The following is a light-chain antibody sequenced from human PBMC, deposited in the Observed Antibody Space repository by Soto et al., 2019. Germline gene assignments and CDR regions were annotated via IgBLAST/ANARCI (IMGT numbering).Light chain of an antibody. V-gene: IGKV3-15*01. CDR1: QSVSDN. CDR2: GAS. J-gene: IGKJ5*01. Sequence: EIVMTQSPSTLSVSPGEGATLSCRASQSVSDNLAWYQQKPGQAPRLLIYGASTRATGIPARFSGSGSGTEFTLSISSLQSADFAVYYRQQYYNWPITFGQGTRLEIK. CDR3: QQYYNWPIT.